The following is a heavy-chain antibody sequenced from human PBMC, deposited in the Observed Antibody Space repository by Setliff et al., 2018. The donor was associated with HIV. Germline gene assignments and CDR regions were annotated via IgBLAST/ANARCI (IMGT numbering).Heavy chain of an antibody. D-gene: IGHD1-1*01. CDR1: GASVSSHY. CDR2: IYYSGST. CDR3: ARAFFRQLEPSDWFDP. J-gene: IGHJ5*02. Sequence: SETLSLTCSVSGASVSSHYWTWIRQPPGKGLEWIGYIYYSGSTNYNPSLKSRVTISVDTSKNQFSLKMRSVTAADTAVYYCARAFFRQLEPSDWFDPWGQGTLVTVSS. V-gene: IGHV4-59*02.